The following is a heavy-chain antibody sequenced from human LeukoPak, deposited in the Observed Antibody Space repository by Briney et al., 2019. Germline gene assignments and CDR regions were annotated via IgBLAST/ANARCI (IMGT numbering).Heavy chain of an antibody. Sequence: SETLSLTCTVSVDSITSSYWSWIRQPPGKGLEWIGCIYNSGSTSYHSGNTKFNPSLKSRVTLSVDTSKNQFSLKLNSVTAADTAVYYCARNRYYYGSGNYGVPNWFDPWGQGTLVTVSS. J-gene: IGHJ5*02. D-gene: IGHD3-10*01. CDR1: VDSITSSY. CDR2: IYNSGSTSYHSGNT. CDR3: ARNRYYYGSGNYGVPNWFDP. V-gene: IGHV4-4*08.